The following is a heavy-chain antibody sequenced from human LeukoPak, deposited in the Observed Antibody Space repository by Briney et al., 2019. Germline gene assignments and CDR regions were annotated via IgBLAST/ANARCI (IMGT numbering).Heavy chain of an antibody. CDR3: ARVRGYYYDSSGYNAFDI. CDR2: IYYSGST. CDR1: GGSISSYY. J-gene: IGHJ3*02. Sequence: SETLSLTCTVSGGSISSYYWSWIRQPPGKGLEWIGYIYYSGSTNYNPSLKSRVTISVDTSKNQFSLKLSSVTAADTAVYYCARVRGYYYDSSGYNAFDIWGQGTMGTVSS. D-gene: IGHD3-22*01. V-gene: IGHV4-59*01.